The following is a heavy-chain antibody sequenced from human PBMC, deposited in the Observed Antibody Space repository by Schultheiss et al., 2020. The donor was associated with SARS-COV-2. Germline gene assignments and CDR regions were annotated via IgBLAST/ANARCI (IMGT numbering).Heavy chain of an antibody. CDR1: GFTVSSNY. CDR3: ARDREMALDY. D-gene: IGHD5-24*01. V-gene: IGHV3-23*01. Sequence: GGSLRLSCAASGFTVSSNYMSWVRQAPGKGLEWVSAISGSGGSTYYADSVKGRFTISRDNSKNTLYLQMNSLKTEDTAVYYCARDREMALDYWGQGTLVTVSS. CDR2: ISGSGGST. J-gene: IGHJ4*02.